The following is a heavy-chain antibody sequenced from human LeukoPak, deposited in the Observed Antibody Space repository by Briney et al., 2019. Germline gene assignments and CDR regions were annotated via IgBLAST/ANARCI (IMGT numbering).Heavy chain of an antibody. D-gene: IGHD3-10*01. Sequence: ASVKVSCKASGYTFTSYGISWVRQAPGQGLEWMGWISAYNGNTNYAQKLQGRVTMTTDTSTSTAYMELRSLRSDDTAVYYRARDRGYGSREAFDIWGQGTMVTVSS. CDR2: ISAYNGNT. CDR1: GYTFTSYG. J-gene: IGHJ3*02. CDR3: ARDRGYGSREAFDI. V-gene: IGHV1-18*01.